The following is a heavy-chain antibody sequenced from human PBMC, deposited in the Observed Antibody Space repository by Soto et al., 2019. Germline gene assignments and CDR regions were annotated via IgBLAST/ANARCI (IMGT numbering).Heavy chain of an antibody. V-gene: IGHV4-30-4*01. CDR3: ARGRYFDWATFDY. CDR1: GASISSGDYY. J-gene: IGHJ4*02. Sequence: LSLTCTVAGASISSGDYYWSWIRQPPGKGLEWIGYIYYSGSTYYNPSLKSRVTISVDTSKNQFSLKLSSVTAADTAVYYCARGRYFDWATFDYWGQGTLVTVSS. CDR2: IYYSGST. D-gene: IGHD3-9*01.